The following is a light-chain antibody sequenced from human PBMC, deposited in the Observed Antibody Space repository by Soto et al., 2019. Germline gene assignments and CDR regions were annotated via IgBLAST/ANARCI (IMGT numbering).Light chain of an antibody. CDR3: QAWDSSTVV. J-gene: IGLJ2*01. CDR1: KVGDKY. CDR2: QDS. Sequence: SYDLTHPPSVSVSPGQTASITCSGDKVGDKYACWYQQKPGQSPVLVIYQDSKRPSGIPERFSGSNSGNTATLTISGTQAMDEADYYCQAWDSSTVVFGGGTKVTVL. V-gene: IGLV3-1*01.